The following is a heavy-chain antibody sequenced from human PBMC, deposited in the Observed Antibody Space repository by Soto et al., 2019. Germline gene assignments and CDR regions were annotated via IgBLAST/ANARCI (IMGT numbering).Heavy chain of an antibody. CDR2: ISWNSGSI. CDR3: AKDTGGSGSYTPADI. CDR1: GFTFDDYA. Sequence: GGSLRLSCASSGFTFDDYAMHLVRQAPGKGLEWVSGISWNSGSIGYADSVKGRFTISRDNAKNSLYLQMNSLRAEDTALYYCAKDTGGSGSYTPADIWGQGTMVTVSS. D-gene: IGHD3-10*01. V-gene: IGHV3-9*01. J-gene: IGHJ3*02.